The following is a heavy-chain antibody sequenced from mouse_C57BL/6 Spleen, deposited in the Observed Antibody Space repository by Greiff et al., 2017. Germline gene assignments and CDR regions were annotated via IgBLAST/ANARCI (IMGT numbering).Heavy chain of an antibody. V-gene: IGHV1-55*01. Sequence: LQPGAELVKPGASVKMSCKASGYTFTSYWITWVKQRPGQGLEWIGDIYPGSGSTNYNEKFKSKATLTVDTSSSTAYMQLSSLTSEDSAVYYCARDWDSYFDYWGQGTTLTVSS. CDR1: GYTFTSYW. CDR2: IYPGSGST. CDR3: ARDWDSYFDY. J-gene: IGHJ2*01. D-gene: IGHD4-1*01.